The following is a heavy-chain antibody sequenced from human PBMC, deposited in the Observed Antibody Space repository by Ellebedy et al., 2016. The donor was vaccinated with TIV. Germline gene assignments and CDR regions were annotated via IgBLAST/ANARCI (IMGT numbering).Heavy chain of an antibody. Sequence: GESLKISCKASGSPFRSFGMHSVRLSVGKGLEWVADSSYDGAYAHYADSVKGRFTCSRDNSKNTLYLQMNSLSAEDTAVYFCAREHMTSTGSPLDYWGQGTLVTVSS. CDR1: GSPFRSFG. CDR3: AREHMTSTGSPLDY. CDR2: SSYDGAYA. J-gene: IGHJ4*02. V-gene: IGHV3-30*03. D-gene: IGHD1-1*01.